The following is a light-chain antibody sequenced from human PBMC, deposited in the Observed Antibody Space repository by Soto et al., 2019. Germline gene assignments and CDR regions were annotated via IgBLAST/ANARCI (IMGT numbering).Light chain of an antibody. V-gene: IGLV2-8*01. J-gene: IGLJ1*01. CDR2: EVS. CDR3: LSYADTAYV. Sequence: QSVLTQPPSASGSPGQSVTISCAGTSSDVGGYNYVSWYQQYPGKVPKLMIYEVSERPSEVPDRFSGSKSGNTAFLTVSGLQAEDEADYYCLSYADTAYVFGTGTKLTVL. CDR1: SSDVGGYNY.